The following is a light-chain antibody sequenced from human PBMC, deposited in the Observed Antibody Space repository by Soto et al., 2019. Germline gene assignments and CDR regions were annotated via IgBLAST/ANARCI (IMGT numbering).Light chain of an antibody. V-gene: IGLV2-14*01. CDR3: SSYTGSSTYVV. CDR1: SRDVGGYNY. Sequence: QSALTQPASVSGSPGKSITISCTGTSRDVGGYNYVSWYQQHPGKAPKLMIYDVSNRPSGVSNRFSGSKSANTASLTISGLPAEDEADYYCSSYTGSSTYVVFGGGTKLTVL. J-gene: IGLJ2*01. CDR2: DVS.